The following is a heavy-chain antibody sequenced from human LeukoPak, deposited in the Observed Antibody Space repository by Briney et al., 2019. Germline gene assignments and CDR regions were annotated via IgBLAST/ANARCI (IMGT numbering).Heavy chain of an antibody. CDR2: INPTSGGT. D-gene: IGHD6-19*01. Sequence: ASVKVSCKASRYTFTGYYMDWVRQAPGLGLEWMGWINPTSGGTNYAQKFQGRVTMTRDTSISTAYMELSRLRSDDTAVYYCARDSASSGWSPRGEDYFDYWGQGTLVTVSS. V-gene: IGHV1-2*02. CDR1: RYTFTGYY. CDR3: ARDSASSGWSPRGEDYFDY. J-gene: IGHJ4*02.